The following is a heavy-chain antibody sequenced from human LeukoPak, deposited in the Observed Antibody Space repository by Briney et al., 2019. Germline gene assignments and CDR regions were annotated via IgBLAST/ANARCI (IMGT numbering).Heavy chain of an antibody. CDR1: GFTISNLW. D-gene: IGHD6-19*01. J-gene: IGHJ4*02. Sequence: GGSLKLSCAASGFTISNLWMTWVRQAPGKGLECVANIKGGGSEKNYVDSVKGRFTISRDDAKNSLYLQMNSLRAEDTAVYYCVKQAGVYWGQGTLVTVSS. CDR3: VKQAGVY. CDR2: IKGGGSEK. V-gene: IGHV3-7*01.